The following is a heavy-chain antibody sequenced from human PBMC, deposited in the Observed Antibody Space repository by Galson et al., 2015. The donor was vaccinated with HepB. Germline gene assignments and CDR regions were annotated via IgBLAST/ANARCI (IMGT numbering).Heavy chain of an antibody. CDR2: ISYDGSNK. J-gene: IGHJ4*02. CDR3: ARDNCNGGACYPDY. Sequence: LRLSCAASGVSFSSYAMEWVRQAPGKGLEWVAVISYDGSNKYYADSVKGRFTISRDNSRKTLYLQMNSPRAEDTAVYYCARDNCNGGACYPDYWGQGTLVTVSS. D-gene: IGHD2-15*01. V-gene: IGHV3-30-3*01. CDR1: GVSFSSYA.